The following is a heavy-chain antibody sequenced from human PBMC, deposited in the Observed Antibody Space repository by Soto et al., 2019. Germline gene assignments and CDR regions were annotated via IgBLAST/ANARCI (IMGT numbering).Heavy chain of an antibody. D-gene: IGHD2-8*01. CDR2: ISSSSSYI. V-gene: IGHV3-21*01. Sequence: PGGSLRLSCAASGFTFSSYSMNWVRQAPGKGLEWVSSISSSSSYIYYADSVKGRFTISRDNAKNSLYLQMNSLRAEDTAVYYCARGYGYCTNGVCYNYYYYGMDVWGQGTTVTVSS. CDR1: GFTFSSYS. CDR3: ARGYGYCTNGVCYNYYYYGMDV. J-gene: IGHJ6*02.